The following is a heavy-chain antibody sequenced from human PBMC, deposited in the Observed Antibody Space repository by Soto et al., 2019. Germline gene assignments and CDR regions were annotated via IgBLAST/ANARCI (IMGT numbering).Heavy chain of an antibody. Sequence: KTSETLSLTCTVSGASISSGGYYWSWARQHPGKGLEWIGYIYYRGSTYYNPSLKSRVTISADTSKNQFSLKLNSVTAADTAVYYCARDRGTGTTYYFDYWRQGALVTVPS. CDR3: ARDRGTGTTYYFDY. D-gene: IGHD1-7*01. CDR2: IYYRGST. V-gene: IGHV4-31*03. J-gene: IGHJ4*02. CDR1: GASISSGGYY.